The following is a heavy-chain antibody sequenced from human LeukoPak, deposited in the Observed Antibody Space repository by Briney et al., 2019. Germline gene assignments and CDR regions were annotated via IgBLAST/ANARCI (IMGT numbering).Heavy chain of an antibody. CDR3: ARNSGLADC. D-gene: IGHD5-12*01. J-gene: IGHJ4*02. V-gene: IGHV1-8*01. CDR2: MNPNSGNT. Sequence: ASVKVSCKASGYSLNNHDLSWVRQATGQGVAWMGWMNPNSGNTGYAEKFQGRVTMTRDNSITTAYMELSSLRSEDAAVYYCARNSGLADCWGQGTLVTVSS. CDR1: GYSLNNHD.